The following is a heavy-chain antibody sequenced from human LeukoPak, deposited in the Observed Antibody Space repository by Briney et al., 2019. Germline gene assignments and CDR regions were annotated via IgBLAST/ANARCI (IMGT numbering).Heavy chain of an antibody. D-gene: IGHD6-13*01. Sequence: AAVNVSCKASGYTFTGYYMHWVRQAPGQGLEWMGWINPNSGGTNYAQNFQGRVTMTRDTSISTAYMELSRLRSDDTVVYYCARGSSSGSYIRSRYYFDYWGQGTLVTVSS. CDR2: INPNSGGT. J-gene: IGHJ4*02. CDR3: ARGSSSGSYIRSRYYFDY. V-gene: IGHV1-2*02. CDR1: GYTFTGYY.